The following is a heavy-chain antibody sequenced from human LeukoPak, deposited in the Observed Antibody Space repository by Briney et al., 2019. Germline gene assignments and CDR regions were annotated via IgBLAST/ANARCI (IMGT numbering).Heavy chain of an antibody. V-gene: IGHV3-73*01. Sequence: GGSLKLSCAASGFTFSGSAMHWVRQASGKGLEWVGRIRSKANSYATAYAASVKGRFTISRDDSKNTAYLQMNSLKPKDTAVYYCIRHEDSEPGWGQGTLVTVSS. J-gene: IGHJ4*02. CDR2: IRSKANSYAT. CDR1: GFTFSGSA. CDR3: IRHEDSEPG. D-gene: IGHD1-26*01.